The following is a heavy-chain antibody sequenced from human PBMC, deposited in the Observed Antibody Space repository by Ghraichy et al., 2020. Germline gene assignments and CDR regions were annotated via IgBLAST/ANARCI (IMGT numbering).Heavy chain of an antibody. CDR3: ARGTGYYGSGSYYKYS. Sequence: GGSLRLSCAASGFTFSSYSMNWVRQAPGKGLEWLSYISSRSSSMYYADSVKGRFTISRDNAKNSLYLQMNSLRDEDTAVYYCARGTGYYGSGSYYKYSWGQGTLVTVSS. CDR2: ISSRSSSM. D-gene: IGHD3-10*01. V-gene: IGHV3-48*02. J-gene: IGHJ4*02. CDR1: GFTFSSYS.